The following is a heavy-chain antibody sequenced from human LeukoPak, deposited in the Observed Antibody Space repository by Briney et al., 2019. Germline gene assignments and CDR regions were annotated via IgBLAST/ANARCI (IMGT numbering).Heavy chain of an antibody. CDR1: GGSFSGYY. CDR3: ARGPLMVQGVKTKGKYFQH. J-gene: IGHJ1*01. CDR2: INHSGST. V-gene: IGHV4-34*01. D-gene: IGHD3-10*01. Sequence: SETLSLTCAVYGGSFSGYYWSWIRQPPGKGLEWIGEINHSGSTNYNPSLKSRVTISVDTSKNQFPLKLSSVTAADTAVYYCARGPLMVQGVKTKGKYFQHWGQGTLVTVSS.